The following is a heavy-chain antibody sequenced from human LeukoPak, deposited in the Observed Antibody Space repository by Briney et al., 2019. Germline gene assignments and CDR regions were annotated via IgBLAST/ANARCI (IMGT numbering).Heavy chain of an antibody. CDR1: GFTVSSNY. CDR2: IYSGGST. V-gene: IGHV3-53*05. CDR3: TKKRFLEWLLWGAFDI. J-gene: IGHJ3*02. D-gene: IGHD3-3*01. Sequence: GGSLRLSCAASGFTVSSNYMSWVRQAPGKGLEWVSVIYSGGSTYYADSVKGRFTISRDNSKNTLYLQMNSLRAEDTAVYYCTKKRFLEWLLWGAFDIWGQGTMVTVSS.